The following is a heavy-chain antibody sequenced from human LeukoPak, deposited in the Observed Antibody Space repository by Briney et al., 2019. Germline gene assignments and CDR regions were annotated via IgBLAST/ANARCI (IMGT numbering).Heavy chain of an antibody. CDR3: VKGKDAFDI. D-gene: IGHD3-16*02. Sequence: PGRSLRLSCAASGFTFSSYWMHWVRQAPGKGLVWVSRINSDGSSTSYADSVKGRFTISRDNAKNTLYLQMNSLRAEDTAVYYCVKGKDAFDIWGQGTMVTVSS. CDR1: GFTFSSYW. J-gene: IGHJ3*02. CDR2: INSDGSST. V-gene: IGHV3-74*01.